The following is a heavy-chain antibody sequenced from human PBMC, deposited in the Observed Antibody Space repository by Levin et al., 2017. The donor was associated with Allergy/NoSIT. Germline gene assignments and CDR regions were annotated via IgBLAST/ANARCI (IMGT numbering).Heavy chain of an antibody. CDR1: GVSVSSDDYY. Sequence: SQTLSLTCIVSGPVSGVSVSSDDYYWSWIRQHPGKGLEWIGYIRYNDSTHYNPSLKSRGTISRDTSENHFSVRMSSVTAADTAVYYCARGRNSVFLHNWGQGILVTVSS. J-gene: IGHJ4*02. D-gene: IGHD5/OR15-5a*01. CDR3: ARGRNSVFLHN. V-gene: IGHV4-31*03. CDR2: IRYNDST.